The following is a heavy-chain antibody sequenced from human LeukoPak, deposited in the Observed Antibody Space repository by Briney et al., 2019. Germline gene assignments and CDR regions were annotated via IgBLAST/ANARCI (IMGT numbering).Heavy chain of an antibody. J-gene: IGHJ6*03. CDR2: IIPIFGTA. D-gene: IGHD1-14*01. Sequence: GASVKVSCKASGGTFSSYAISWVRQAPGHGLEWMGGIIPIFGTANYAQKFQGRVTITTDESTSTAYMELSSLRSEDTAVYYCAGGTRYYYYMDVWGKGTTVTVSS. CDR1: GGTFSSYA. CDR3: AGGTRYYYYMDV. V-gene: IGHV1-69*05.